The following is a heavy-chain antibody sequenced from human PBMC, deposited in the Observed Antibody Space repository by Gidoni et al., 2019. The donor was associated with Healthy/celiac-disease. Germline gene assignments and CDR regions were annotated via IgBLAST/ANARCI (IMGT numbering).Heavy chain of an antibody. V-gene: IGHV3-48*02. CDR3: ARDQGGWLQSNWFDP. CDR2: SSSSSMTI. Sequence: EVQLVESGGGLVQPGWSLRLACAATVFTFSSSSMNWGRQAAGKGLEWVSYSSSSSMTIYYADSVKGRFTISRDNAKNSLYLQMNSLRDEDTAVYSCARDQGGWLQSNWFDPCGQGTLVTVSS. D-gene: IGHD5-12*01. CDR1: VFTFSSSS. J-gene: IGHJ5*02.